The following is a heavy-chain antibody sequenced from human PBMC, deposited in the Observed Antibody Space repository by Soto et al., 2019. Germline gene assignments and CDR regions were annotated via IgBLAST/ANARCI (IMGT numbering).Heavy chain of an antibody. Sequence: QLQLQESGPGLVKPSETLSLTCTVSGGSISSSSYYWGWIRQPPGKGLEWIGSIYYSGSTYYNPSLKSRVTISVDTSKNQFSLKLSSVTAADTVVYYCASGYSSSSFDYWGQGTLVTVSS. V-gene: IGHV4-39*01. D-gene: IGHD6-6*01. CDR3: ASGYSSSSFDY. CDR2: IYYSGST. J-gene: IGHJ4*02. CDR1: GGSISSSSYY.